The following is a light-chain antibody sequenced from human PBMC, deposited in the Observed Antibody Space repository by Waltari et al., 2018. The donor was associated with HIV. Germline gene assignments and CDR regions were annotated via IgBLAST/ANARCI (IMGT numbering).Light chain of an antibody. Sequence: QSVLTQPPSVSVAPGQTVTISCSGSNSNIGSNYVCWYRHVPGTAPKLVIYDDDQRPSGIVDRVSASKSGTSANLDITGLQTGDEADYYCTTWDSSLSALVFGGGTKLTVL. CDR1: NSNIGSNY. CDR2: DDD. CDR3: TTWDSSLSALV. V-gene: IGLV1-51*01. J-gene: IGLJ2*01.